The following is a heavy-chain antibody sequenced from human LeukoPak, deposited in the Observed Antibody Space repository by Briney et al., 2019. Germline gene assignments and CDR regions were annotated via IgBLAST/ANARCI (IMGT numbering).Heavy chain of an antibody. CDR1: GFTFSSYE. CDR2: ISSSGSNI. Sequence: PGGSLRLSCAASGFTFSSYEINWARQAPGKGLEWVSYISSSGSNIYYADSVKGRFTISRDNSKNTLYLQMNSLRAEDTAVYYCAKDRAFYYDSSGYYPDAFDIWGQGTMVTVSS. J-gene: IGHJ3*02. V-gene: IGHV3-48*03. D-gene: IGHD3-22*01. CDR3: AKDRAFYYDSSGYYPDAFDI.